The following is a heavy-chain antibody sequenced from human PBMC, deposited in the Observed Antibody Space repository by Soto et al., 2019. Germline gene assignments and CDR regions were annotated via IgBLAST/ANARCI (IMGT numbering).Heavy chain of an antibody. CDR1: GFTFSSYG. V-gene: IGHV3-30*18. CDR3: AKDRGGSLRFLEWLFDY. CDR2: ISYDGSNK. Sequence: GGSLRLSCAASGFTFSSYGMHWVRQAPGKGLEWVAVISYDGSNKYYADSVKGRFTISRDNSKNTLYLQMNSLRAEDTAVYYCAKDRGGSLRFLEWLFDYWGQGTLVTVSS. D-gene: IGHD3-3*01. J-gene: IGHJ4*02.